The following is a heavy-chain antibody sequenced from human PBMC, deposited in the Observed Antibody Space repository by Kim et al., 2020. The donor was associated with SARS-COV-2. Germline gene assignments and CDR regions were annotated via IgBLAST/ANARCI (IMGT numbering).Heavy chain of an antibody. CDR3: PRERYYYDSSGDAFDI. CDR1: GFTFGDYA. V-gene: IGHV3-49*03. J-gene: IGHJ3*02. CDR2: IRCKANGGKK. Sequence: GGSLRLSCTASGFTFGDYAMSWFRQAPGKGLEWVAFIRCKANGGKKEYSASVKVRFTISRYDSTSIAYLQMNSLKTEDTDVYYCPRERYYYDSSGDAFDIWGQGTLVSVSS. D-gene: IGHD3-22*01.